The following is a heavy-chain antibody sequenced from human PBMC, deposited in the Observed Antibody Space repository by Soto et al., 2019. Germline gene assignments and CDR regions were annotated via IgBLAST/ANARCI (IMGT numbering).Heavy chain of an antibody. CDR3: ARGYTGYCSGGTGSWFDH. V-gene: IGHV3-23*01. Sequence: GGSLRLSCAASGFTFSSYAMSWVRQAPGKGLEWVSAISGSGSSTYYADSVKGRFTISRDNAKNSLYLQMNSLRAEDTAVYYCARGYTGYCSGGTGSWFDHWGQGTLVTVSS. D-gene: IGHD2-15*01. CDR2: ISGSGSST. CDR1: GFTFSSYA. J-gene: IGHJ5*02.